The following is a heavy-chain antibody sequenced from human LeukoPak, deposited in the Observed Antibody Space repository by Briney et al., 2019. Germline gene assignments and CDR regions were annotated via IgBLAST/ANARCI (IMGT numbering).Heavy chain of an antibody. CDR2: IKSKADGGTT. V-gene: IGHV3-15*01. CDR3: ATDCSGNRCYSL. J-gene: IGHJ4*02. Sequence: GGSLRLSCAASGFTFSNAWMTWVRQAPGKGLEWVGRIKSKADGGTTDYAAPVKGRFTISRDDSKNTLYLQMNSLKTEDTAVYYCATDCSGNRCYSLWGQGTLVTVSS. D-gene: IGHD2-15*01. CDR1: GFTFSNAW.